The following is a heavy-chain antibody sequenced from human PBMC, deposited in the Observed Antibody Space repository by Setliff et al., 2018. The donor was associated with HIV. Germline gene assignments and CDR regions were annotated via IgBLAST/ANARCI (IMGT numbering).Heavy chain of an antibody. Sequence: SETLSLTCTVSGGSISDTSYYWAWIRQPPGKGLEWIGGVHDRGGTYNNPSLKSRVTLSVDTSKTHFFLKLTSVTAADTATYYCATYGSSSWYLIYWGQGTLVTSPQ. V-gene: IGHV4-39*02. J-gene: IGHJ4*02. CDR3: ATYGSSSWYLIY. CDR1: GGSISDTSYY. D-gene: IGHD6-13*01. CDR2: VHDRGGT.